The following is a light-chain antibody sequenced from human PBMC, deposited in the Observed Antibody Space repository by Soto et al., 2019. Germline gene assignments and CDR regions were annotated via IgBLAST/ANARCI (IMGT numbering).Light chain of an antibody. V-gene: IGKV3-20*01. CDR2: GVS. J-gene: IGKJ3*01. Sequence: EIVLTQSPGTLSLSPGQRATLSCRASQSVSSNYLAWYQQRPGQAPRLLIHGVSSRATSIPDRFSGSGSGTDFTLTISRLEPEDFAVYYCQQSVTSPFTFGPGTKVDIK. CDR1: QSVSSNY. CDR3: QQSVTSPFT.